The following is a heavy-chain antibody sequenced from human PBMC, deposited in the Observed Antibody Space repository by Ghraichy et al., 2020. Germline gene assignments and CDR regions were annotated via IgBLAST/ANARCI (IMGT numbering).Heavy chain of an antibody. CDR2: INSDGRGT. D-gene: IGHD2-15*01. CDR3: AREYCRGGRCFFGTGGSHFDY. V-gene: IGHV3-74*01. CDR1: GFSFNNYW. J-gene: IGHJ4*02. Sequence: GGSLRLSCAASGFSFNNYWMHWVRQAPGKGLVWVSRINSDGRGTIYEDSVKGRFTISRDNARNTLYLQMNSLRAEDTAVYYCAREYCRGGRCFFGTGGSHFDYWGQGTLVTVSS.